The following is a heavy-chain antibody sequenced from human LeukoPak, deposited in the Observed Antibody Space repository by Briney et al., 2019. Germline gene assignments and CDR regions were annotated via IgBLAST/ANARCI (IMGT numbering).Heavy chain of an antibody. CDR2: ISAYNNNT. V-gene: IGHV1-18*01. D-gene: IGHD6-19*01. J-gene: IGHJ4*02. Sequence: GASVKVSCKASGYTFTSNGISWVRQVPGQGLEWMGWISAYNNNTNYAQKFQGRVTMTTDTSTSTAYMELRSLRSDDTAVYYCARDQQWLDPARHGFDYWGQGTLVTVPS. CDR1: GYTFTSNG. CDR3: ARDQQWLDPARHGFDY.